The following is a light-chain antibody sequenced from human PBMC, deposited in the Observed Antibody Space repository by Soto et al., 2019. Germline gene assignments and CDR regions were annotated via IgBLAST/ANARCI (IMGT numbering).Light chain of an antibody. CDR1: TSDVGGYKY. Sequence: QSVLTQPASVSGSPGQSITISCTGTTSDVGGYKYVSWYQLHPGKALKLIIYEVTNRPSGVSDRFSGSKSGNTASLTISGLQTDDEADYFCSSYTTGSTPWVFGGGTKLTVL. CDR3: SSYTTGSTPWV. J-gene: IGLJ3*02. V-gene: IGLV2-14*01. CDR2: EVT.